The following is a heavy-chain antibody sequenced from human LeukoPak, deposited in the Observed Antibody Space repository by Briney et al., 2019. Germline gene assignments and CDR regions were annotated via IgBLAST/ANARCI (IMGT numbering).Heavy chain of an antibody. D-gene: IGHD6-19*01. V-gene: IGHV4-59*01. CDR2: IYYSGST. CDR1: GGSISSYN. J-gene: IGHJ4*02. CDR3: ARMRVAGTVDY. Sequence: PSETLSLTCTVSGGSISSYNWSWLRHPPGGGREWIGYIYYSGSTNYNPSLKSRVTISVDTSKNQFSLKLSSVTAADTAVYYCARMRVAGTVDYWGQGTLVTVSS.